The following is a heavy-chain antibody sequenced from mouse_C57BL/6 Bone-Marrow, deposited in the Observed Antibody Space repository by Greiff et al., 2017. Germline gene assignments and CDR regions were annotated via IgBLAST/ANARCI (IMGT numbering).Heavy chain of an antibody. CDR1: GFTFSSYA. V-gene: IGHV5-9-1*02. D-gene: IGHD2-5*01. J-gene: IGHJ2*01. Sequence: EVHLVESGGGLVKPGGSLKLSCAASGFTFSSYAMSWVRQTPEKRLEWVAYISSGGDYIYYADTVKGRFTISRDNARNTLYLQMSSLKSEDTAMYYCTRGGYSNLHCYWGQGTTLTVSS. CDR2: ISSGGDYI. CDR3: TRGGYSNLHCY.